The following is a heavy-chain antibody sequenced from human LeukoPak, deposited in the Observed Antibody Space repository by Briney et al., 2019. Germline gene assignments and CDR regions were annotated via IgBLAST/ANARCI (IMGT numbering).Heavy chain of an antibody. CDR3: ARDKLNVVVPAAISAYMDV. Sequence: ASVKVSCKASGYTFTGYYMHWVRQAPGQGLEWMGWINPNSGGTNYAQKFQGRVTMTRDTSISTAYMELSRLRSDDTAVYYCARDKLNVVVPAAISAYMDVWGKGTTVTVSS. J-gene: IGHJ6*04. D-gene: IGHD2-2*01. CDR2: INPNSGGT. V-gene: IGHV1-2*02. CDR1: GYTFTGYY.